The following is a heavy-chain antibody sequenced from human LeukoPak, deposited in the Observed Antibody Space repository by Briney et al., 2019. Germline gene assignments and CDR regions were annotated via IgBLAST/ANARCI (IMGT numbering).Heavy chain of an antibody. V-gene: IGHV3-73*01. CDR3: TSLDLGAEDYFDY. D-gene: IGHD3-16*01. Sequence: GGSLRLSCAASGFTFSGSAMHWVRQASGKGLEWVGRIRSKANSYATAYAASVKGRFTISREDSKNTAYLQMNSLKTEDTAVYYCTSLDLGAEDYFDYWGQGTLVTVSS. J-gene: IGHJ4*02. CDR2: IRSKANSYAT. CDR1: GFTFSGSA.